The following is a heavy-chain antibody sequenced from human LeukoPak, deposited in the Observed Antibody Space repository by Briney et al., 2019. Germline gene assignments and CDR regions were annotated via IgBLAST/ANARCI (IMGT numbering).Heavy chain of an antibody. CDR2: IYYSGST. Sequence: SETLSLTCTVSGGFIDSNTYYWGWIRQPPGKGLEWIGGIYYSGSTYYNPSLKSRVTISVDTSETQFSLKLSSVTAADTAVYYCARQRATTVTTPDYWGQGTLVTVSS. J-gene: IGHJ4*02. CDR3: ARQRATTVTTPDY. D-gene: IGHD4-11*01. CDR1: GGFIDSNTYY. V-gene: IGHV4-39*01.